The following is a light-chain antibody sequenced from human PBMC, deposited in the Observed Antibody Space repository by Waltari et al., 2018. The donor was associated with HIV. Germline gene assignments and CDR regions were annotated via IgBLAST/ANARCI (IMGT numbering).Light chain of an antibody. J-gene: IGLJ3*02. CDR2: VNSDGSY. Sequence: QLVLTQSASASASLGASVKLTCTLSSGYTAYAIAGHQQQAEKGPRYLMKVNSDGSYSRGDGIPDRFSGSSSEAERYLTISSLQSEDEADYYCQTWDTGIRVFGGGTKLTVL. V-gene: IGLV4-69*01. CDR1: SGYTAYA. CDR3: QTWDTGIRV.